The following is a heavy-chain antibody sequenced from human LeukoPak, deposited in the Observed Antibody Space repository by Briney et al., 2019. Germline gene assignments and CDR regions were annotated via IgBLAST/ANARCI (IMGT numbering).Heavy chain of an antibody. CDR1: GFTFSTYA. Sequence: PGGSLRLSCAASGFTFSTYAMNWVRQAPGKGLEWVSAISGSGGSTYYADSVKGRFTISRDNSKNTLYLQMNSLRVEDTAVYYCARNYHYDSSGYSDYWGQGTLVTVSS. CDR2: ISGSGGST. CDR3: ARNYHYDSSGYSDY. J-gene: IGHJ4*02. D-gene: IGHD3-22*01. V-gene: IGHV3-23*01.